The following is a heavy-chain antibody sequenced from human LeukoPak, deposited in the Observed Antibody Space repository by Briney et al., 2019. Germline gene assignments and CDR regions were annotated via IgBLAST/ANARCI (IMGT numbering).Heavy chain of an antibody. D-gene: IGHD1-7*01. Sequence: PSETLSLTCTVSGGSISSGSYYWSWIRQPAGKGLEWIGYIYYSGSTNYNPSLKSRVTISVDTSKNQFSLKLSSVTAADTAVYYCARSLSNWNYRVRAPSLIYYMDVWGKGTTVTVSS. V-gene: IGHV4-61*10. CDR1: GGSISSGSYY. J-gene: IGHJ6*03. CDR3: ARSLSNWNYRVRAPSLIYYMDV. CDR2: IYYSGST.